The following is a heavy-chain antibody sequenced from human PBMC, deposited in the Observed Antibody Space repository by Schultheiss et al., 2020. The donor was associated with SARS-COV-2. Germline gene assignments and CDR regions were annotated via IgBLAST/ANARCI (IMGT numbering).Heavy chain of an antibody. D-gene: IGHD4-17*01. CDR3: ARDGLRGTVTTIDAFDI. Sequence: SETLSLTCTVSGGSISSYYWSWIRQHPGKGLEWIGEINHSGSTNYNPSLKSRVTMSVDTSKNHFSLKLSSVTAADTAVYYCARDGLRGTVTTIDAFDIWGQGTMVTVSS. J-gene: IGHJ3*02. CDR2: INHSGST. V-gene: IGHV4-59*12. CDR1: GGSISSYY.